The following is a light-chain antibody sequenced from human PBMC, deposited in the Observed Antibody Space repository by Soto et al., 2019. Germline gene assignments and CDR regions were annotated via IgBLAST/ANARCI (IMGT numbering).Light chain of an antibody. CDR3: QPGGGSPPYS. V-gene: IGKV3-20*01. CDR2: GAT. J-gene: IGKJ2*01. Sequence: LTQSPGTLSLSPGERATISCRARQSISRYYLAWYHHKPGQAPRLLMNGATSRATGLPHRFSGSGTGTAFTLITSRLEPEDCGVYCCQPGGGSPPYSFGQGTTRDIK. CDR1: QSISRYY.